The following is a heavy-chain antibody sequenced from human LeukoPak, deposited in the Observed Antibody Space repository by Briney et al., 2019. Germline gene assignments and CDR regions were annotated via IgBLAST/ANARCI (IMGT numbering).Heavy chain of an antibody. D-gene: IGHD5-12*01. CDR2: MSHDGTNK. Sequence: GGSLRLSCAASGFIFSGYAMHWLRQAPGKGLEWVAGMSHDGTNKYYADSVKGRFTVSRDNSKNTMYLQMNSVRAEDTAVYYCARLGSPFIADTSDSDYWGQGTLVTVSS. J-gene: IGHJ4*02. CDR3: ARLGSPFIADTSDSDY. V-gene: IGHV3-30*04. CDR1: GFIFSGYA.